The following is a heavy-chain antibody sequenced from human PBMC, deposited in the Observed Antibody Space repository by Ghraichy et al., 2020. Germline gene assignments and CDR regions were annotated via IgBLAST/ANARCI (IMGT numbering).Heavy chain of an antibody. CDR3: ARTPLDGVMDV. Sequence: GGSLRLSCAASGFTFSSYSMNWVRQAPGKGLEWVSSISSSSSYIYYADSVKRRFTISRDNAKNSLYLQMNSLRAEDTAVYYCARTPLDGVMDVWGQGTTVTVSS. CDR2: ISSSSSYI. V-gene: IGHV3-21*01. CDR1: GFTFSSYS. D-gene: IGHD4-17*01. J-gene: IGHJ6*02.